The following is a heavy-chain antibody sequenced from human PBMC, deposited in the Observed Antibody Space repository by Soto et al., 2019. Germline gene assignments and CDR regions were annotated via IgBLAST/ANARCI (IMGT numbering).Heavy chain of an antibody. Sequence: QVQLVQSGAEVKKPGSSVKVSCKASGGTFSSYAISWVRQAPGQGLEWMGGIIPIFGTANYAQKFQGRVTITADESTSTAYMELSSLSSEDTAVYYCARGQIAPSSYYYYGMDVWGQGTTVTVSS. D-gene: IGHD6-13*01. J-gene: IGHJ6*02. CDR2: IIPIFGTA. CDR1: GGTFSSYA. CDR3: ARGQIAPSSYYYYGMDV. V-gene: IGHV1-69*01.